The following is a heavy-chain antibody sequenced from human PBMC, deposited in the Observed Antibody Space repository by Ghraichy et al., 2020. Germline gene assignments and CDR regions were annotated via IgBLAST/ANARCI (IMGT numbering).Heavy chain of an antibody. CDR2: INHSGST. J-gene: IGHJ1*01. CDR3: ARDQWLVPYFQH. D-gene: IGHD6-19*01. CDR1: GGSFSGYY. V-gene: IGHV4-34*01. Sequence: SETLSLTCAVYGGSFSGYYWSWIRQPPGKGLEWIGEINHSGSTNYNPSLKSRVTISVDTSKNQFSLKLSSVTAADTAVYYCARDQWLVPYFQHWGQGTLVTVS.